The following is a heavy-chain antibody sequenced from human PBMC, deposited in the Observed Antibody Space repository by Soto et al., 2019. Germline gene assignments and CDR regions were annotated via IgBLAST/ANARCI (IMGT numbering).Heavy chain of an antibody. CDR1: GGSVSGGSYY. CDR3: ARGLQTTVHFDY. CDR2: VYYSGST. J-gene: IGHJ4*02. V-gene: IGHV4-61*01. Sequence: SETLSLTCTVSGGSVSGGSYYWSWIRQPPGKGLEWIGYVYYSGSTNYNPSLKSRVTISVDTSKNQFSLKLSSVTAADTAVYYCARGLQTTVHFDYWGQGTLVTVSS. D-gene: IGHD1-1*01.